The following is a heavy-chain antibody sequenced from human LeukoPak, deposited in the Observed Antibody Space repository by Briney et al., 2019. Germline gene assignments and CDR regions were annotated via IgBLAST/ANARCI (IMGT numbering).Heavy chain of an antibody. V-gene: IGHV3-66*01. CDR1: GFSVNSDY. Sequence: PGGSLRLSCAVTGFSVNSDYMTWVRQAPGKGLEWVSVIQSGGSTFYADSVKGRFTISRDSSKNTQYLQMNSLRAEDTAVYYCAREHRAPGSYWGSAVYYGLDVWGQGTTVTVSS. CDR2: IQSGGST. J-gene: IGHJ6*02. D-gene: IGHD3-10*01. CDR3: AREHRAPGSYWGSAVYYGLDV.